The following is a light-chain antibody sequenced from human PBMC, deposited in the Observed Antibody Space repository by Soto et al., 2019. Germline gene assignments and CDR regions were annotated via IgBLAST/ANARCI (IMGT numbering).Light chain of an antibody. CDR1: RSDVGGYNF. CDR2: GVT. V-gene: IGLV2-8*01. CDR3: TSDADHNKHV. J-gene: IGLJ1*01. Sequence: QSALTQPPSASGSPGQSVTISCTGTRSDVGGYNFVSWYQQYPGKAPKLMIYGVTKRPSGVPDRFSGSKSGNTASLTVAGLQAEDDADYFRTSDADHNKHVFGTGTKLTVL.